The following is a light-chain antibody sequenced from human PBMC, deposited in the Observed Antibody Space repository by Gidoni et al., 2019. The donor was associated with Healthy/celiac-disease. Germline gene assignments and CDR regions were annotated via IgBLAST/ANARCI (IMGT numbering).Light chain of an antibody. CDR3: QQYNNWPMCS. J-gene: IGKJ2*04. V-gene: IGKV3-15*01. Sequence: EIVMTPSPATLSVSPGERATLSCRASQSVSSNIAWYQQKPGQAPRPLIYGSSTRATGIPARFSGSGSGTEFTLTISSLQSEDFAVYYCQQYNNWPMCSFGQGTKLEIK. CDR1: QSVSSN. CDR2: GSS.